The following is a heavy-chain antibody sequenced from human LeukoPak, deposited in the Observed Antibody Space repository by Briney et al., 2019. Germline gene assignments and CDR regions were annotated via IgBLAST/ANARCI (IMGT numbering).Heavy chain of an antibody. D-gene: IGHD3-10*01. J-gene: IGHJ4*02. Sequence: SETLSLTCAVYGGSFSGYYWSWLRQPPGKGLEWLGDINHSGSTNYNPSLKSRVTISVDTSKNQFSLKLSSVTAADTAVYYCARKDRYYYGSGSYGIDYWGQGTLVTVSS. CDR2: INHSGST. CDR1: GGSFSGYY. V-gene: IGHV4-34*01. CDR3: ARKDRYYYGSGSYGIDY.